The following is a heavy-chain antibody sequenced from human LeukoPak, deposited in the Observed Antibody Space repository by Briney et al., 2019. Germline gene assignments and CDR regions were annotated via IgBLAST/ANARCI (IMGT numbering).Heavy chain of an antibody. CDR3: VVGATSGDY. D-gene: IGHD1-26*01. CDR2: ISYDGSNK. J-gene: IGHJ4*02. V-gene: IGHV3-30-3*01. Sequence: HAGGSLRLSCAASGFTFSSYAMHWVRQAPGKGLEWVAVISYDGSNKYYADSVKGRFTISRDNSKNTLYLQMNSLRAEDTAVYYSVVGATSGDYWGQGTLVTVSS. CDR1: GFTFSSYA.